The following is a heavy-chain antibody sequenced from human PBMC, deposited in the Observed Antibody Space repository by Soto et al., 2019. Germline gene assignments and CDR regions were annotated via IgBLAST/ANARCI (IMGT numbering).Heavy chain of an antibody. Sequence: SETLSLTCTISGGSLSSSSYYGGWIRQPPGQGLEWIASIYYTGDTYYNASLKSRVTISADTSKKQFSLMLRSVTAADTAVYYCARRRYGVATNIWGQGILVTVSS. D-gene: IGHD5-12*01. CDR2: IYYTGDT. J-gene: IGHJ4*02. CDR3: ARRRYGVATNI. CDR1: GGSLSSSSYY. V-gene: IGHV4-39*01.